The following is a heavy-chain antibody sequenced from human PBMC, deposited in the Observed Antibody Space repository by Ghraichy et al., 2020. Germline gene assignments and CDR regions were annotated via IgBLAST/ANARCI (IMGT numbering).Heavy chain of an antibody. V-gene: IGHV3-23*01. J-gene: IGHJ5*02. CDR1: EFNFRSYA. D-gene: IGHD3-22*01. CDR3: AKDQNFEEGYYFDSSGFDH. Sequence: GGSLRLSCAASEFNFRSYAMSWVRQAPGRGLEWVAAISGGGRSTFYAESVKGRFTISRDNSKNTLYLQMNSLRVEDTAVYYCAKDQNFEEGYYFDSSGFDHWGQGTLVTVSS. CDR2: ISGGGRST.